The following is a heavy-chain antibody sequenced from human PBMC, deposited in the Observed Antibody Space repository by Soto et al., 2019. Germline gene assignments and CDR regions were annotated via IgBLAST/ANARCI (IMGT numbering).Heavy chain of an antibody. J-gene: IGHJ4*02. CDR2: IYYSGST. CDR1: GGSISSSSYY. V-gene: IGHV4-39*01. CDR3: ARRSMTTVAREFDY. D-gene: IGHD4-4*01. Sequence: PSATLSLTCPVSGGSISSSSYYWGWIHQPPGKGLEWIGSIYYSGSTYYNPSLKSRVTISVDTSKNQFSLKLSSVTAADTAVYYRARRSMTTVAREFDYWGQGTLVT.